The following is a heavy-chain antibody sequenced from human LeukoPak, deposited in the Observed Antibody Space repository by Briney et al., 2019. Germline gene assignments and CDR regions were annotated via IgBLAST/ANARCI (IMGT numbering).Heavy chain of an antibody. Sequence: GGSLRLSCAASGFTFSSYSMNWVRQAPGKGLEWVSSISSSSYICYADSVKGRFTISRDNAKNSLYLQMNSLRAEDTAVYYCARWGAYYYDSSGYYHLSDYWGQGTLVTVSS. CDR1: GFTFSSYS. J-gene: IGHJ4*02. CDR3: ARWGAYYYDSSGYYHLSDY. V-gene: IGHV3-21*01. D-gene: IGHD3-22*01. CDR2: ISSSSYI.